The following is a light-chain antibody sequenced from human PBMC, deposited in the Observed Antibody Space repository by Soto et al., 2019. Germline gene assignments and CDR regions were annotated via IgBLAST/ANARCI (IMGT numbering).Light chain of an antibody. CDR2: GAS. J-gene: IGKJ1*01. V-gene: IGKV3-20*01. CDR3: QQYGSSPRT. Sequence: EIVLTQSPATLSLAPGERATLSCRASQSVSIYVAWYQQKPGQAPRLLIYGASSRATGIPDRFSGSGSGTDFTLTISRLEPEDFAVYYCQQYGSSPRTFGQGTKVDIK. CDR1: QSVSIY.